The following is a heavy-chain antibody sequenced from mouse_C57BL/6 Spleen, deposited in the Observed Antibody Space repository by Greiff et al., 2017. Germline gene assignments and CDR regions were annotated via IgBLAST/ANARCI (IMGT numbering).Heavy chain of an antibody. D-gene: IGHD1-1*01. Sequence: VQLQQSGAELVRPGASVKLSCTASGFNIKDDYMHWVKQRPEQGLEWIGWIDPENGDTEYASKFQGKATITADPSSNTAFLQLSSRTSEDTAVYYCTRATVVATNYFDYWGQGTTLTVSS. CDR3: TRATVVATNYFDY. CDR1: GFNIKDDY. V-gene: IGHV14-4*01. CDR2: IDPENGDT. J-gene: IGHJ2*01.